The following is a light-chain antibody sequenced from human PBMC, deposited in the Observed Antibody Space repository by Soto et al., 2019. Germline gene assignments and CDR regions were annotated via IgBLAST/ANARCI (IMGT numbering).Light chain of an antibody. CDR3: QQSYNSPYT. CDR1: ESIANY. V-gene: IGKV1-39*01. Sequence: DIQMTQSPTSLSASVGDRVTITCRASESIANYLNWYQQKPGKAPNLLLYAASTLQTGVPSRFSGSVTGTDYTLTLSSLQTEDFATYCCQQSYNSPYTFGQGTKLDI. CDR2: AAS. J-gene: IGKJ2*01.